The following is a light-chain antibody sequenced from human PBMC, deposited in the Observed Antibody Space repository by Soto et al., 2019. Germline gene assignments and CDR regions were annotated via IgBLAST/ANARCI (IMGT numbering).Light chain of an antibody. Sequence: QSALTQPASVSGSPGQSITISCTGTSRDIGAYNHVSWYQQHPDRAPKLIIYEVRNRPSEISNRFSASKSGNTASLTISGLQAEDETDYYCFSYTSSSTYVFGTGTQLTVL. V-gene: IGLV2-14*01. CDR2: EVR. CDR1: SRDIGAYNH. J-gene: IGLJ1*01. CDR3: FSYTSSSTYV.